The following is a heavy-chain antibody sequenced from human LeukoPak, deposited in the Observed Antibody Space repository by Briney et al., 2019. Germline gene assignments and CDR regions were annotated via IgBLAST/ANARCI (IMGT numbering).Heavy chain of an antibody. CDR3: ATRRYSSRVGDY. J-gene: IGHJ4*02. CDR2: IYTSGST. CDR1: GGSISSGSYY. Sequence: PSETLSLTCTVSGGSISSGSYYWSWIRQPAGKGLEWIGRIYTSGSTNYNPSLKSRVTISVDTSKNQFSLKLSSVTAADTAVYYCATRRYSSRVGDYWGQGTLVTVSS. D-gene: IGHD6-13*01. V-gene: IGHV4-61*02.